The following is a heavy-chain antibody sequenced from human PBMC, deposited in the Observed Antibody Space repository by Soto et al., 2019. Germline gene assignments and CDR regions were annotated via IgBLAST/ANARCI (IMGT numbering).Heavy chain of an antibody. J-gene: IGHJ6*04. CDR3: AKGIAVDGEHYGIHV. CDR1: GFTFSSYG. Sequence: QVQLVESGGGVVQPGRSLRLSCAASGFTFSSYGMHWVRQAPGKGLEWVAVISYDGSNKYYADSVKGPFTISRDNSKNSRYMQINSLSAEDTAVYYCAKGIAVDGEHYGIHVWGDGATVTVSS. CDR2: ISYDGSNK. D-gene: IGHD6-19*01. V-gene: IGHV3-30*18.